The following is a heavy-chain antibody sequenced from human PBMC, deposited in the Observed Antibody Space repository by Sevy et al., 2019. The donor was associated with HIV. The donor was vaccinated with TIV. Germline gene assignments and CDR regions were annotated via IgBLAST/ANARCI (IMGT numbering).Heavy chain of an antibody. Sequence: SETQSLTCAVYGGSFSGYYWSWIRQPPGKGLEWIGEINHSGSTNYNPSLKSRVTISVDTSKNQFSLKLSSVTAADTAVYYCAREPGYSSGWNIYWGQGTLVTVSS. CDR3: AREPGYSSGWNIY. CDR1: GGSFSGYY. CDR2: INHSGST. J-gene: IGHJ4*02. V-gene: IGHV4-34*01. D-gene: IGHD6-19*01.